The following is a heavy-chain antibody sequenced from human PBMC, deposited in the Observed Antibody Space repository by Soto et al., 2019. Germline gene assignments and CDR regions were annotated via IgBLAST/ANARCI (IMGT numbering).Heavy chain of an antibody. J-gene: IGHJ5*02. Sequence: QVQLQESGPGLVKPSQTLSLTCTVSGGSISSGGYYWSWIRQHPGKGLEWIGYIYYSGSTYYNPSLKSRVTISVDTSKNQFSLKLSSVTAADTAVYYCASSSTYYDFWSGYYINWFDPWGQGTLVTVSS. CDR3: ASSSTYYDFWSGYYINWFDP. V-gene: IGHV4-31*03. D-gene: IGHD3-3*01. CDR2: IYYSGST. CDR1: GGSISSGGYY.